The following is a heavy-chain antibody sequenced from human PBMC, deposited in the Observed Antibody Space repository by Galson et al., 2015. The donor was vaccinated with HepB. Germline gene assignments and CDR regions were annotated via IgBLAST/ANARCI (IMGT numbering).Heavy chain of an antibody. J-gene: IGHJ4*02. CDR1: HGSINNYY. V-gene: IGHV4-59*08. CDR2: IYYNGDT. CDR3: ARHPGRGSVGYAFDL. D-gene: IGHD5-12*01. Sequence: ETLSLTCSVSHGSINNYYWSWIRQSSGNRLEWIGYIYYNGDTTYNPSLGYRVGMSVDTSINQVSLWLTSVTAADTAVYYCARHPGRGSVGYAFDLWGQGTLVTVSA.